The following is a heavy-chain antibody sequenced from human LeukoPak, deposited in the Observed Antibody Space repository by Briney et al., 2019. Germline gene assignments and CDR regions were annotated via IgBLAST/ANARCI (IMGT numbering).Heavy chain of an antibody. Sequence: GESLKISCKGPGYSFTSYWIGWVRQMPGKGLAWIGIIYPGDSDTRYSPSFQGQVTISADKSISTAYMQWSSLKASDTAMYYCARRAGYSSSWYYFDSWGQGTLVTVPS. V-gene: IGHV5-51*01. D-gene: IGHD6-13*01. CDR2: IYPGDSDT. J-gene: IGHJ4*02. CDR1: GYSFTSYW. CDR3: ARRAGYSSSWYYFDS.